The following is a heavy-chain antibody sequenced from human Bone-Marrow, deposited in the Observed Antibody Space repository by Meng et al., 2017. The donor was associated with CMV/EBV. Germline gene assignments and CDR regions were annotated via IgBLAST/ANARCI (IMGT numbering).Heavy chain of an antibody. Sequence: ASVKVSCKASGYTFTGYYMHWVRQAPGQGLEWMGWISAYNGNTHYAQKLQGRVTMTTDTSMSTAYMELRSLRSDDTAVYYCARSRTGYSSSWYGSNAFDIWGQGTMVTVSS. J-gene: IGHJ3*02. V-gene: IGHV1-18*04. CDR1: GYTFTGYY. CDR2: ISAYNGNT. CDR3: ARSRTGYSSSWYGSNAFDI. D-gene: IGHD6-13*01.